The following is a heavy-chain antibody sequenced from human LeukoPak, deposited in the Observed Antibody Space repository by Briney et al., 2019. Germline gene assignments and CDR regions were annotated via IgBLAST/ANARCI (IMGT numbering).Heavy chain of an antibody. CDR1: GYTLREFS. D-gene: IGHD3-10*01. CDR2: FDSEDPET. Sequence: ASVKVSCKISGYTLREFSMHWVRPAPGKGVEWIGGFDSEDPETTYAQKMLGRVTMTEDTSTNTAYMELSSLASEDTATDFCAAYYGKCAPSFWGQGTLVTVSS. J-gene: IGHJ4*02. CDR3: AAYYGKCAPSF. V-gene: IGHV1-24*01.